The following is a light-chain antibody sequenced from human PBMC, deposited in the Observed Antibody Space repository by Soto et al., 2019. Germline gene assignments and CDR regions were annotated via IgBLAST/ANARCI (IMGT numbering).Light chain of an antibody. CDR1: QNISSY. V-gene: IGKV3-11*01. Sequence: IVLTQSPATLSLSPGERATLSCRASQNISSYLIWYQQKPGQAPRLLIYDVSNRATGIPARFSGSGSGTEFTLTISSLQPDDFATYYCQQYNSYPITFGQGTRLEIK. J-gene: IGKJ5*01. CDR2: DVS. CDR3: QQYNSYPIT.